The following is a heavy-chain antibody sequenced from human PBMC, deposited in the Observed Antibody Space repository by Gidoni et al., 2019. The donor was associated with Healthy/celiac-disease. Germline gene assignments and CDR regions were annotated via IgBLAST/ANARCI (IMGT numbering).Heavy chain of an antibody. D-gene: IGHD3-22*01. CDR3: AKDRAYYESSGYYDY. V-gene: IGHV3-9*01. Sequence: EVQLVESGGGLVQPGRSLRLSCAASGFTFADYAMHWVRQAPGKGLEWVSGISWNSGRIGYADSVKGRFTISRDNAKNSLYLQMNSLRAEDTALYYCAKDRAYYESSGYYDYWGQGTLVTVSS. CDR1: GFTFADYA. CDR2: ISWNSGRI. J-gene: IGHJ4*02.